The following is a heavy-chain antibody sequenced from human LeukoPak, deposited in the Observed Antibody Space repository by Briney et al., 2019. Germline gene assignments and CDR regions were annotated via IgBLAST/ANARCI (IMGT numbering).Heavy chain of an antibody. CDR1: GGTFSSYT. J-gene: IGHJ4*02. CDR2: IIPILGIA. V-gene: IGHV1-69*04. Sequence: SVKVSCKASGGTFSSYTISWVRQAPGQGLEWMGRIIPILGIANYAQKFQGRVTITADKSTSTAYMELSSLRSEDTAVYYCAREPTYYDFWSGYYTPFDYWGQGTLVTVSS. CDR3: AREPTYYDFWSGYYTPFDY. D-gene: IGHD3-3*01.